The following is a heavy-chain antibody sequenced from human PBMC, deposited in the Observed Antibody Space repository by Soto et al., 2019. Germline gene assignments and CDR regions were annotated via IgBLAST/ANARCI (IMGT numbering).Heavy chain of an antibody. CDR3: AKTPPRTTATDYYLDY. V-gene: IGHV1-69*16. CDR1: GDTFSSSYT. CDR2: ITPILDTT. Sequence: QVQLVQSGAEVKKPGSSVKVSCKASGDTFSSSYTISWVRLAPGQGLEWMGGITPILDTTHYEQKCKDRVTVTADEATNIAYMEFSSLRSDDTAVYYCAKTPPRTTATDYYLDYWGPGTLVTDSS. J-gene: IGHJ4*02. D-gene: IGHD4-17*01.